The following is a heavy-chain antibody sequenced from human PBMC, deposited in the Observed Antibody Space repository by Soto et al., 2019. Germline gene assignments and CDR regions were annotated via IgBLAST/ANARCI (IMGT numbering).Heavy chain of an antibody. CDR2: IYYSGST. CDR3: ARGQVVTLSFDY. Sequence: QVQLQESGPGLVKPSQTLSLTCTVSGGSISSGGYYWSWIRQHPGKGLEWIGYIYYSGSTYYNPSLKSRVTISVDTSKNQFSLKLSSVTAAETAVYYCARGQVVTLSFDYWGQGTLVTVSS. J-gene: IGHJ4*02. V-gene: IGHV4-31*03. CDR1: GGSISSGGYY. D-gene: IGHD2-21*02.